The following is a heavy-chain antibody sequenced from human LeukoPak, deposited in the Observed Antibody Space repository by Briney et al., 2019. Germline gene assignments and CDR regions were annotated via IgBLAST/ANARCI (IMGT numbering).Heavy chain of an antibody. V-gene: IGHV4-59*01. CDR3: ARGPTTLGFYFDH. CDR2: IYYSGST. CDR1: GGSISSYY. D-gene: IGHD4-23*01. Sequence: PSETLSLTCTVSGGSISSYYWSWIRQPPGKGLEWIGYIYYSGSTNYNPSLKSRVTISVDTSKNQFSLKLSSVTAADTAVYYCARGPTTLGFYFDHWGQGTLVTVSS. J-gene: IGHJ4*02.